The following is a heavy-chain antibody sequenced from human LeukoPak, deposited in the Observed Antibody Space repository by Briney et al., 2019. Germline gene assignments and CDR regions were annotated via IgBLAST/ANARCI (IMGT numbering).Heavy chain of an antibody. V-gene: IGHV3-30*04. CDR1: GFTFTYYA. CDR3: ARSSYGSLDY. CDR2: ISDDGSKK. Sequence: PGRSLRLSCAASGFTFTYYAMHWVRQAPGKGLEWVAFISDDGSKKYYADSVKGRFTISRDNSKNTLYLQMNSLRAEDTAVYYCARSSYGSLDYWGQGTLVTVSS. D-gene: IGHD5-18*01. J-gene: IGHJ4*02.